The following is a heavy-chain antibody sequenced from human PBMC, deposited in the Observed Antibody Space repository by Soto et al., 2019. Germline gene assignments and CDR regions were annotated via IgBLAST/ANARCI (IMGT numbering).Heavy chain of an antibody. Sequence: VGSLRLSCAASGFTFSSYGMHWVRQAPGKGLEWVAVISYDGSNKYYADSVKGRFTISRDNSKNTLYLQMNSLRAEDTAVYYCAKDKIRGTAMVPRGAFDIWGQGTMVTVSS. V-gene: IGHV3-30*18. CDR1: GFTFSSYG. D-gene: IGHD5-18*01. CDR2: ISYDGSNK. J-gene: IGHJ3*02. CDR3: AKDKIRGTAMVPRGAFDI.